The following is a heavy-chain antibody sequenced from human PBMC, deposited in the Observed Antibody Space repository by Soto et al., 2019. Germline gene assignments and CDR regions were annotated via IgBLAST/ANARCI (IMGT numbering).Heavy chain of an antibody. D-gene: IGHD3-10*01. V-gene: IGHV2-5*02. CDR3: ARYYYGAGTYGFRFDP. CDR1: GFSLSTGGVG. CDR2: IYWDDDE. J-gene: IGHJ5*02. Sequence: QITLKESGPTLVTPTQTLTLTCTFSGFSLSTGGVGVGWIRQPPGKALEWLALIYWDDDERYSPSLKSRLTITKDTSKNQVVLTMTNIDPVDSGTYYCARYYYGAGTYGFRFDPWGQGTLVTVSS.